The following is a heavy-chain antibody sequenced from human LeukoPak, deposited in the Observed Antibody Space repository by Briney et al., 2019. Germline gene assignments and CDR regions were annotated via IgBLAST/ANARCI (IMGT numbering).Heavy chain of an antibody. V-gene: IGHV5-51*01. J-gene: IGHJ5*02. Sequence: GESLKISCKGSGYSFTSYWIGWVRQMPGKGLEWMGIIYPGDSDTRYSPSFQGQVTISADKSISTAYLQWSSLKASDTAMYYCARLMNRPYYYGSGSYYKMTGRYNWFDPWGQGTLVTVSS. CDR1: GYSFTSYW. D-gene: IGHD3-10*01. CDR3: ARLMNRPYYYGSGSYYKMTGRYNWFDP. CDR2: IYPGDSDT.